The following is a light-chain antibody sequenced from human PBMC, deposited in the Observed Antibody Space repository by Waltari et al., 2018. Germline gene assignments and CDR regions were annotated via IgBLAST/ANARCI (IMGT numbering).Light chain of an antibody. V-gene: IGKV1-27*01. CDR1: QGISTY. CDR3: QKYNRAPCT. CDR2: AAS. Sequence: DIQMTQSPSSLSASIGDRVTITCRASQGISTYLVWYQQKPGKVPKLLIYAASTLQSGVPSRFSGSGSGTDFTLTISGLQPEDAATYYCQKYNRAPCTFGPGTKVHIK. J-gene: IGKJ3*01.